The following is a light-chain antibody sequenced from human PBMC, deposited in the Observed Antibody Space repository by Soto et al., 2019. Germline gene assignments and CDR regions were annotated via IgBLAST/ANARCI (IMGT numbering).Light chain of an antibody. CDR3: HQYNNWPRT. CDR1: QSVSSN. J-gene: IGKJ2*01. CDR2: GAS. V-gene: IGKV3-15*01. Sequence: ETVMTQSPATLSVSPAERATLSCRASQSVSSNLAWYQQKPGQAPRLLIYGASTRATGFPARFSGSGSGTDFTLTISSLQSEDFAVYYCHQYNNWPRTFGQGTKLEIK.